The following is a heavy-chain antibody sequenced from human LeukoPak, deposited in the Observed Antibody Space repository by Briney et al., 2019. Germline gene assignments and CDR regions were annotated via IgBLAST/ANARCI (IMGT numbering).Heavy chain of an antibody. Sequence: PGGSLRLSCAASGFTFSSYGMHWVRQAPGKGLEWVAFIRYDGSNKYYADSVKGRFTISRDNSKNTLYLQMNSLRAEDTAVYYCAKGIGIAAAGTETWGQGTLVTVSS. J-gene: IGHJ5*02. CDR2: IRYDGSNK. CDR3: AKGIGIAAAGTET. CDR1: GFTFSSYG. D-gene: IGHD6-13*01. V-gene: IGHV3-30*02.